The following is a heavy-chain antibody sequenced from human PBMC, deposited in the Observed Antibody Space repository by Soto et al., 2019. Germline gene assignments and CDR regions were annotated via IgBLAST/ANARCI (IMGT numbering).Heavy chain of an antibody. D-gene: IGHD3-10*01. CDR1: GGSFSGYY. CDR2: INHSGST. CDR3: ARGMGIGRGIYGSGSYFIYYYYYMDV. J-gene: IGHJ6*03. Sequence: ETLSLTCAVYGGSFSGYYWSWIRQPPGKGLEWIGEINHSGSTNYNPSLKNRVTISVETSKNQFSLKLSSVTTEDTAVFYCARGMGIGRGIYGSGSYFIYYYYYMDVWGKGTTVTVSS. V-gene: IGHV4-34*01.